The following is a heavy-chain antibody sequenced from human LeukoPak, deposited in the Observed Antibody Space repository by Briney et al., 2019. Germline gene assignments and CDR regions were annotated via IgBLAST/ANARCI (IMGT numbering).Heavy chain of an antibody. CDR2: ISGSGGST. Sequence: GGSLRLSCAASGFTVSSNYMSWVRQAPGKGLEWVSGISGSGGSTYYADSVKGRFTISRDNSKNTLYLQMNSLRAEDTAVYYCARDRAVVASKYFDYWGQGTLVTVSS. CDR1: GFTVSSNY. J-gene: IGHJ4*02. CDR3: ARDRAVVASKYFDY. V-gene: IGHV3-23*01. D-gene: IGHD6-19*01.